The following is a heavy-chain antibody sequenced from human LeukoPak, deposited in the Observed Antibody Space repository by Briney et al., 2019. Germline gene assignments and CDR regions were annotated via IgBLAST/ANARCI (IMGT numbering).Heavy chain of an antibody. CDR3: ARVLTGIAVAGATGY. V-gene: IGHV1-2*02. CDR1: GYTFTGYY. Sequence: GASVTVSCKASGYTFTGYYMHWVRQAPGQGLEWIGWINPNGGGTNYAQKFQGRVTMTRNTSISTAYMELSRLRSDDTAVYYCARVLTGIAVAGATGYWGQGTLVTVSS. D-gene: IGHD6-19*01. CDR2: INPNGGGT. J-gene: IGHJ4*02.